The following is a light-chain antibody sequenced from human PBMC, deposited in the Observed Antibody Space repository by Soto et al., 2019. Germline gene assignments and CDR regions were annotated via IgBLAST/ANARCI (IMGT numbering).Light chain of an antibody. CDR1: SSDVGGQNY. J-gene: IGLJ1*01. Sequence: LTQPPSASGSPGQSVAISCTGTSSDVGGQNYVSWYQQHPGRAPKLIIYAVTERPSGVPDRFSGSKSGNTASLTVSGLQTEDEADYYCSSHAGNNNYVFGTGTKVTVL. CDR2: AVT. CDR3: SSHAGNNNYV. V-gene: IGLV2-8*01.